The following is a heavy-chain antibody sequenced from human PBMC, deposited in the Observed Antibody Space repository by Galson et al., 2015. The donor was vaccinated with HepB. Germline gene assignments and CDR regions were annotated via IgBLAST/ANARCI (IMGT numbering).Heavy chain of an antibody. CDR3: ARVFVPGMQWFDP. CDR2: ISGYNGNA. V-gene: IGHV1-18*01. CDR1: GYTFTNYG. Sequence: SVKFSCKASGYTFTNYGISWVRQAPGQGLEWMGWISGYNGNANYAQKLQGRVTMTTDTSTSTAYMELRSLRSDDTAVYYCARVFVPGMQWFDPWGQGTLVTVSS. J-gene: IGHJ5*02. D-gene: IGHD3-16*01.